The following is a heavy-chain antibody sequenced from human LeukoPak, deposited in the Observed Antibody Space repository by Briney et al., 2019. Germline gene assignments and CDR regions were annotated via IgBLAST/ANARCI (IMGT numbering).Heavy chain of an antibody. J-gene: IGHJ4*02. CDR1: GSPFTDSP. D-gene: IGHD3-9*01. Sequence: PGGSLRLSCATSGSPFTDSPMNWVRQALEKGLEWVSNIRTSTEGTNYAIYADSVKGRVTFSRDDAKNTLYLHMHSLRDDDTAVYYCARDQRYAFDYWGRGILVTVSS. CDR3: ARDQRYAFDY. CDR2: IRTST. V-gene: IGHV3-11*05.